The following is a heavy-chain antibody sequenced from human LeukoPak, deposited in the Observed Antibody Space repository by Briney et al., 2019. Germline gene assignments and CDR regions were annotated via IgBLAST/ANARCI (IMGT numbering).Heavy chain of an antibody. CDR3: ARSRTYYYGSGASP. Sequence: SETLSLTCTVSGYSISSGYYWGWIRQPPGKGLEWIGSIYHSGSTYYNPSLKSRVTISVDTSKNQFSLKLSSVTAADTAVYCCARSRTYYYGSGASPWGQGTLVTVSS. CDR1: GYSISSGYY. V-gene: IGHV4-38-2*02. CDR2: IYHSGST. D-gene: IGHD3-10*01. J-gene: IGHJ4*02.